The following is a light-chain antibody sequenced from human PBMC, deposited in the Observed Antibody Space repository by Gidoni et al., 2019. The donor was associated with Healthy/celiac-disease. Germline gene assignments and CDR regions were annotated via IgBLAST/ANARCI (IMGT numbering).Light chain of an antibody. CDR1: SSDVGSYNL. CDR2: EGS. J-gene: IGLJ1*01. V-gene: IGLV2-23*01. CDR3: CSYAGSSTYV. Sequence: QSALTQPASVSGSPGQSITISCTGTSSDVGSYNLVPWYQQHPGKAPKLMIYEGSKRPSGVSNRFSCSKSGNTASLTISGLQAEDEADYYCCSYAGSSTYVFGTGTKVTVL.